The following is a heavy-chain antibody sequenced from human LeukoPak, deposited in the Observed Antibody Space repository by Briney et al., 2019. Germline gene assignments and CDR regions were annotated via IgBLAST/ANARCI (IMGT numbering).Heavy chain of an antibody. CDR1: GFTFSSYE. Sequence: GGSLRLSCAASGFTFSSYEVNWVRQAPGKGLEWVSYISSSGSTIYYADSVKGRFTISRDNAKNSLYLQMNSLRAEDTAVYYCAGDGIQLWLDYWGQGTLVTVSS. CDR3: AGDGIQLWLDY. CDR2: ISSSGSTI. V-gene: IGHV3-48*03. J-gene: IGHJ4*02. D-gene: IGHD5-18*01.